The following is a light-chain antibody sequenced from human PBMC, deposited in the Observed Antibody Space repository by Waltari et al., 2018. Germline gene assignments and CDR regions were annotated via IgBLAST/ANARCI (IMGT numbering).Light chain of an antibody. CDR3: QQFNSFPIT. V-gene: IGKV1-13*02. J-gene: IGKJ5*01. Sequence: AIQLTQSPSSLSASVGDRVTITCRASQGISSALAWYQQKPGKAPKVLIYDASSLESGVPSRCRGSGSGTYFTLTISSLQPEDFATYYCQQFNSFPITFGLGTRLDIK. CDR2: DAS. CDR1: QGISSA.